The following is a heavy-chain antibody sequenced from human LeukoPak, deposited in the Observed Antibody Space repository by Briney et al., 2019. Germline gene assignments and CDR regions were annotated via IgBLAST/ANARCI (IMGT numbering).Heavy chain of an antibody. V-gene: IGHV4-34*01. CDR3: ARAGYDYVWGSYRYPYFDY. CDR2: INHSGST. CDR1: GGSFSGYY. Sequence: SETLSLTCAVYGGSFSGYYWSWTRQSPGKGLEWIGEINHSGSTNYNPSLKSRVTISVDTSKNQFSLKLSSVTAADTAVYYCARAGYDYVWGSYRYPYFDYWGQGTLVTVSS. J-gene: IGHJ4*02. D-gene: IGHD3-16*02.